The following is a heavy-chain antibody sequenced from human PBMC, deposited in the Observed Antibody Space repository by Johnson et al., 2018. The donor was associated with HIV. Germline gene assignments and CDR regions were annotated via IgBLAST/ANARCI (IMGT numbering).Heavy chain of an antibody. V-gene: IGHV3-66*01. CDR2: IFTVGDV. D-gene: IGHD2-21*01. J-gene: IGHJ3*02. CDR1: GITVSSNY. Sequence: ELLVESGGGLAQPGGSLRLSCAASGITVSSNYMSWVRQAPGKGLEWVSVIFTVGDVYYADSVKGRFTISRDNAKNSLYLQMNSLRAEDTAVYYCVCLRVSLSAFDIWGQGTMVTVSS. CDR3: VCLRVSLSAFDI.